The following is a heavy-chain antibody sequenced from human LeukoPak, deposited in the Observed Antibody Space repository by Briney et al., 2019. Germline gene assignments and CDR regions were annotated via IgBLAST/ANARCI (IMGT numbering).Heavy chain of an antibody. J-gene: IGHJ6*02. Sequence: QPGTSLRLSCVASGFTFNRHGLHWVRQAPGKGLEWVTVISFDGSKKYYADSVKGRLTISRDDSKNTVYLEMNSVRVDDMAVYYCAKSGGLRLLDYYYGMDVWGQGTTVTVSS. CDR2: ISFDGSKK. D-gene: IGHD5-12*01. CDR1: GFTFNRHG. V-gene: IGHV3-30*18. CDR3: AKSGGLRLLDYYYGMDV.